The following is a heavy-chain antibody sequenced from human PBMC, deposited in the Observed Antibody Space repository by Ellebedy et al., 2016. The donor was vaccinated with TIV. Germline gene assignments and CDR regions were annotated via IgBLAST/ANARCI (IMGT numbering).Heavy chain of an antibody. J-gene: IGHJ4*02. Sequence: AASVKVSCKASGYTFINYGINWVRQAPGQGLEWMGWISGNNGNTNYAQKLQGRVTMTTETSTNAAYMELRSLRSNDTAVYYCARGGAAAGATPDYWGQGTLVTVSS. CDR3: ARGGAAAGATPDY. D-gene: IGHD6-13*01. CDR2: ISGNNGNT. V-gene: IGHV1-18*04. CDR1: GYTFINYG.